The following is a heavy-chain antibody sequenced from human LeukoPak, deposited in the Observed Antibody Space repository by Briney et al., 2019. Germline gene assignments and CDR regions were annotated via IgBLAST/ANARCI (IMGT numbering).Heavy chain of an antibody. V-gene: IGHV4-38-2*02. J-gene: IGHJ5*02. Sequence: SETLSLTCTVSGYSISGGYCWGWIRQPPGKGLEWIGSIYHSGSTYHNPSLKSRVTISVDTSKNQFSLKLSSVTAADTAVYYCARRLVKGIYIDPWGQGTLVTVSS. D-gene: IGHD5-12*01. CDR3: ARRLVKGIYIDP. CDR1: GYSISGGYC. CDR2: IYHSGST.